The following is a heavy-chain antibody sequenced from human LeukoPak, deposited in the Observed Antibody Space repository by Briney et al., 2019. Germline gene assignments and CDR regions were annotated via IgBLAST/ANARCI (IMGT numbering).Heavy chain of an antibody. V-gene: IGHV4-59*01. CDR2: IYHSGST. CDR3: ARGPPFDY. J-gene: IGHJ4*02. Sequence: SETLSLTCTVSGXSISSYYWSWIRQPPGKGLEWIGYIYHSGSTKYNPSLKSRVTISVDKSKNQFSLKLNSVTAADTAVYYCARGPPFDYWGQGTLVTVSS. CDR1: GXSISSYY.